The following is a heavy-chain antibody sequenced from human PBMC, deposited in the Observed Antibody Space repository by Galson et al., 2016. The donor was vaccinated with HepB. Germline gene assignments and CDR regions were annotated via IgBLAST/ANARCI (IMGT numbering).Heavy chain of an antibody. V-gene: IGHV1-3*01. D-gene: IGHD5-18*01. Sequence: SVKVSCKASEYTVISNAIHWVRQAPGQGPEWMGWVSAGNNNTKYSQRFQGRVTITRGASASTVYMELSSLRSEDTAMYYCASTWIQLWSEGGAFDVWGQGTIVTVSS. CDR2: VSAGNNNT. CDR1: EYTVISNA. J-gene: IGHJ3*01. CDR3: ASTWIQLWSEGGAFDV.